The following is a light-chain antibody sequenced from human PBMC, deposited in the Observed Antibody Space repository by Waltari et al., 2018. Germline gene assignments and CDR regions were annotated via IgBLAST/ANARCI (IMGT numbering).Light chain of an antibody. CDR1: QNVTNN. J-gene: IGKJ1*01. V-gene: IGKV3-15*01. Sequence: EVVVTQSPATLSLSPGERVSLFCRASQNVTNNFAWFQQRPGQAPRLLIYNASTRATDIPARFSGSGSGTEFTLTINSLQPEDLAIYYCQVRTNWLWTFGQGTKV. CDR2: NAS. CDR3: QVRTNWLWT.